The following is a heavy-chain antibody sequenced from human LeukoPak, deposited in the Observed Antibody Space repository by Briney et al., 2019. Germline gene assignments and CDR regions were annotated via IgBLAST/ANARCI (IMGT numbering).Heavy chain of an antibody. D-gene: IGHD1-1*01. V-gene: IGHV4-34*01. CDR3: VRGLSNWEGFDP. CDR2: INPSGGT. CDR1: DGPFSGYY. J-gene: IGHJ5*02. Sequence: SETLSLTCAVFDGPFSGYYWTWIRQPPGKGLEWIGEINPSGGTTYKPSLKSRVAMSADTSKNQFSLRLSSVTAADTAVYYCVRGLSNWEGFDPWGQGTLVTVSS.